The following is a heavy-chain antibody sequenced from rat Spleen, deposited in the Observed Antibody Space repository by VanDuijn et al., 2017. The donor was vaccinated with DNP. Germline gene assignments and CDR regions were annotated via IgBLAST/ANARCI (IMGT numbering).Heavy chain of an antibody. D-gene: IGHD1-11*01. CDR2: INKDSSTI. CDR1: GFIFSNYW. CDR3: ARGPNYGGYADYFDY. J-gene: IGHJ2*01. Sequence: EVQLVESGGGPVQPGRSLKLSCVASGFIFSNYWMTWIRQAPGKGLEWIGEINKDSSTIKYIPSLKDKITVSRDNAQNTPYLQMSKLGSEDTAIYYCARGPNYGGYADYFDYWGQGVMVTVSS. V-gene: IGHV4-2*01.